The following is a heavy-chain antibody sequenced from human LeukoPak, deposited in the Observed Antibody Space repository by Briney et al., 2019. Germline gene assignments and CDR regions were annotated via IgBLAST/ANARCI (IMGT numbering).Heavy chain of an antibody. V-gene: IGHV1-2*02. Sequence: ASVKVSCKASGYTFTGYYMHWVRQAPGQGLEWMGWINPNSGGTNYAQKFQGRVTMTRDTSISTAYMELSRLRSDDTAAYYCARAAPQWYSNYVGYYYYGMDVWGQGTTVTVSS. CDR3: ARAAPQWYSNYVGYYYYGMDV. J-gene: IGHJ6*02. D-gene: IGHD4-11*01. CDR2: INPNSGGT. CDR1: GYTFTGYY.